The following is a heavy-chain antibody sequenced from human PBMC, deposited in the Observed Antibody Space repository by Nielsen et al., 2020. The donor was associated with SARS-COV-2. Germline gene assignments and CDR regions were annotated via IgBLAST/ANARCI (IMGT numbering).Heavy chain of an antibody. CDR1: GFTVSSNY. D-gene: IGHD5-24*01. V-gene: IGHV3-53*01. CDR2: IYSGGST. J-gene: IGHJ6*02. CDR3: AKGVRTKMATYYYGMDV. Sequence: GGSLRLSCAASGFTVSSNYMSWVRQAPGKGLEWVSVIYSGGSTYYADSVKGRFTISRDNSKNTLYLQMNSLRAEDTAVYYCAKGVRTKMATYYYGMDVWGQGTTDTVSS.